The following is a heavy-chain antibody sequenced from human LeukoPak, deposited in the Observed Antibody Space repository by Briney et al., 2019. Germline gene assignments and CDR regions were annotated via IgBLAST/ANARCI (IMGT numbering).Heavy chain of an antibody. V-gene: IGHV1-8*01. CDR2: MNPNSGNT. CDR3: ARSPSRIAARRDYYYGMDV. J-gene: IGHJ6*02. CDR1: GYTFTSYD. Sequence: ASVKVSCKASGYTFTSYDINWVRQATGQGLEWMGWMNPNSGNTGYAQKFQGRVTMTRNTSISTAYMELSSLRSEDTAVYYCARSPSRIAARRDYYYGMDVWGQGTTVTVSS. D-gene: IGHD6-6*01.